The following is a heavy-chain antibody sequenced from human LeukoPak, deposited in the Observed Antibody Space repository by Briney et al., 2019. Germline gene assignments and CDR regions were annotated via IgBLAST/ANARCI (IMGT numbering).Heavy chain of an antibody. CDR1: GGSISSYY. Sequence: SSETLSLTCTVSGGSISSYYWSWIRQPPGKGLEWIGNIYDSGSTNYNPSLKSRVTISVDTSKNQFSLKLSSVTAADTAVYYCARREVTTSWYFDLWGRGTLVTVSS. CDR2: IYDSGST. V-gene: IGHV4-59*08. D-gene: IGHD4-17*01. J-gene: IGHJ2*01. CDR3: ARREVTTSWYFDL.